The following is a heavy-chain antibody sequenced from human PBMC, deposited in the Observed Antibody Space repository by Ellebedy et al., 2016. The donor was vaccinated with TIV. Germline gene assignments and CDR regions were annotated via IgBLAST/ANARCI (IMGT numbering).Heavy chain of an antibody. V-gene: IGHV3-7*01. CDR2: IKQDESEK. CDR1: GFTFSSYW. Sequence: GESLKISXTASGFTFSSYWMSWVRQAPGKGLEWVANIKQDESEKYYVDSVKGRFTISRDSAKNSLYLQMNSLRAEDTAVYYCASIHSSWYGSVYWGQGTLVTVSS. D-gene: IGHD6-13*01. J-gene: IGHJ4*02. CDR3: ASIHSSWYGSVY.